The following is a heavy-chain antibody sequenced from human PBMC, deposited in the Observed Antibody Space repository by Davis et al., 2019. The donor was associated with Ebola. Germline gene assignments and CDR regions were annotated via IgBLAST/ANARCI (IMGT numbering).Heavy chain of an antibody. CDR1: GFTFSSYS. V-gene: IGHV3-48*04. D-gene: IGHD6-19*01. Sequence: GESLKISCAASGFTFSSYSMNWVRQAPGKGLEWVSYISSSSSTIYYADSVKGRFTISRDNAKNSLYLQMNSLRAEDTAVYYCARGMGSSGFDYWGQGTLVTVSS. CDR2: ISSSSSTI. CDR3: ARGMGSSGFDY. J-gene: IGHJ4*02.